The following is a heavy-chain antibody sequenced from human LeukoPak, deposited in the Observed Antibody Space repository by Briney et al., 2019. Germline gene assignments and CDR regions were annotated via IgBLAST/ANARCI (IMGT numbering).Heavy chain of an antibody. V-gene: IGHV5-51*01. D-gene: IGHD3-10*01. Sequence: GESLKISCKGSGYSFTSYWIGWVRQMPGKGLEWMGIIYPGDSDTRYSPSFQGQVTISADKSISTAYLQWSSLKASDTAMYYCARQFWFGETSNYYGMDVWGQGTTVTVSS. J-gene: IGHJ6*02. CDR3: ARQFWFGETSNYYGMDV. CDR2: IYPGDSDT. CDR1: GYSFTSYW.